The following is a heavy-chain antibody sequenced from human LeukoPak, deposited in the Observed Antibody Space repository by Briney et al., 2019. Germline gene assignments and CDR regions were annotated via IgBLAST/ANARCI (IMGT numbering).Heavy chain of an antibody. CDR3: AKDSHSYGYPDY. CDR1: GFTFSRYA. Sequence: GGSLRLSCAASGFTFSRYAMSWVRQAPGKGLEWVSTISGSGGSTYYADSVKGRFTISRDNSKNTLYLQMNSLRAEDTAVYYCAKDSHSYGYPDYWGQGTLVTVSS. CDR2: ISGSGGST. D-gene: IGHD5-18*01. V-gene: IGHV3-23*01. J-gene: IGHJ4*02.